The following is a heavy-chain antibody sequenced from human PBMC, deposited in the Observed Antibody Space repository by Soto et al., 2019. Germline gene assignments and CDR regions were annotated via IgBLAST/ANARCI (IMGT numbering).Heavy chain of an antibody. D-gene: IGHD2-2*01. V-gene: IGHV1-18*01. J-gene: IGHJ4*02. Sequence: APVNVSCNASGYSFTRYGISCVRHAPGQGLEWLGWVSAYNGNTNYGQKLQGRVTMTTDTSTSTAYMKVRNLRSDDTAVYYCARGHEYCSSTSCFLYYLDYWGQGTLVTVSS. CDR3: ARGHEYCSSTSCFLYYLDY. CDR2: VSAYNGNT. CDR1: GYSFTRYG.